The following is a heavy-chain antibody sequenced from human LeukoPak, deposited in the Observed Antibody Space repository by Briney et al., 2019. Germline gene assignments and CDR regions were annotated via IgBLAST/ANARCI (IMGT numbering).Heavy chain of an antibody. V-gene: IGHV3-11*05. J-gene: IGHJ4*02. CDR1: GFSVSDYS. CDR2: VMSGRGST. Sequence: GGSLRLSCAVSGFSVSDYSISWIRQSPGKGPEWISYVMSGRGSTNYADSVKGRFTISRDNAKNSVALQLDGLRAEDTAVYFCTRERRGSYYAFESWGKGTLVTVSS. CDR3: TRERRGSYYAFES. D-gene: IGHD3-16*01.